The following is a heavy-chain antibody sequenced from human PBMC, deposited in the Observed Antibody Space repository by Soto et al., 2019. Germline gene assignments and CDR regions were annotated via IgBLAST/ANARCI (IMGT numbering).Heavy chain of an antibody. J-gene: IGHJ4*02. CDR3: AREGGNYYDSSGYLIFDY. Sequence: PSETLSLTCAVSGGSISSGDYYWSWIRQPPGKGLEWIGYIYYSGSTYYNPSLKSRVTISVDTSKNQFSLKLSSVTAADTAVYYCAREGGNYYDSSGYLIFDYWGQGTLVTVSS. V-gene: IGHV4-30-4*01. CDR2: IYYSGST. CDR1: GGSISSGDYY. D-gene: IGHD3-22*01.